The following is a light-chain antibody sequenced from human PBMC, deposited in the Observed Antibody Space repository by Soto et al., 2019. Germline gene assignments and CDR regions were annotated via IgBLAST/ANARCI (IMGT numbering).Light chain of an antibody. CDR1: SSDVGGFNS. CDR2: DVV. V-gene: IGLV2-14*03. Sequence: QSVLTQPASVSGSPGQSITISCTGTSSDVGGFNSVSWYQLRPGTAPKLILYDVVDRPSGVSYRFSGSKSGNPAALTIAGPRAGEEANYFCGQSTPTMPIVCGRGTRVTV. CDR3: GQSTPTMPIV. J-gene: IGLJ1*01.